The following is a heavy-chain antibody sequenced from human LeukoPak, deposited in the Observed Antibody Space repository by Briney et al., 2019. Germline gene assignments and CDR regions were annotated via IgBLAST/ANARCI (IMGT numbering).Heavy chain of an antibody. D-gene: IGHD3-10*01. Sequence: GGSLRLPCAASGFTFTSYGISWVRQAPGQGLEWMGWISAYNGNTNYAQKLQGRVTMTTDTSTSTAYMELRSLRSDDTAVYYCARDAQYYYGSGSSDYWGQGTLVTVSS. CDR1: GFTFTSYG. J-gene: IGHJ4*02. CDR2: ISAYNGNT. CDR3: ARDAQYYYGSGSSDY. V-gene: IGHV1-18*01.